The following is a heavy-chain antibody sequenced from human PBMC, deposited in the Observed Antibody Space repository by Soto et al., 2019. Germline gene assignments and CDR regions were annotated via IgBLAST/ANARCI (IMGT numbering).Heavy chain of an antibody. CDR1: GDAMSSNY. D-gene: IGHD3-16*01. CDR2: VYYAGAT. CDR3: ARAMGDWGTYYYYYGMDV. Sequence: QVQLQESGPGLVRPSETLSLTCTVSGDAMSSNYWSWIRQPPGKGLEWIGYVYYAGATSYNPSLKSRVTSSVDTSKTQFSLKLSSVTAADTAVYYCARAMGDWGTYYYYYGMDVWGQGTTVTVSS. J-gene: IGHJ6*02. V-gene: IGHV4-59*01.